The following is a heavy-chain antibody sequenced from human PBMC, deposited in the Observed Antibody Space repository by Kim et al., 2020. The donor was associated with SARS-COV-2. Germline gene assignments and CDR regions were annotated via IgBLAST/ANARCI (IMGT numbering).Heavy chain of an antibody. Sequence: GGSLRLSCAASGFTFRSYAMSWVRQAPGKGLEWVSAVSGSGGGTYYADSVKGRFTISRDNSKNTLYLQMNSLRAEDTAVYSCAKEDASGSFVDYWGQGTLVTVSS. J-gene: IGHJ4*02. V-gene: IGHV3-23*01. D-gene: IGHD3-10*01. CDR2: VSGSGGGT. CDR3: AKEDASGSFVDY. CDR1: GFTFRSYA.